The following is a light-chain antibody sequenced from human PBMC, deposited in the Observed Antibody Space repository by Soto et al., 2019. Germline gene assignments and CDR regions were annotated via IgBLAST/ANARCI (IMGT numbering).Light chain of an antibody. Sequence: QSVLTQLRSVSGSLGQSVTISCTGTTSDVGGYNYVSWYQHHPGKAPKLIIYDVNNRPSGVPDRFSGSKSGNTASLTISGLRPEDEADYHCCSYAGSYLYVFGTGTKVTVL. CDR3: CSYAGSYLYV. CDR2: DVN. CDR1: TSDVGGYNY. V-gene: IGLV2-11*01. J-gene: IGLJ1*01.